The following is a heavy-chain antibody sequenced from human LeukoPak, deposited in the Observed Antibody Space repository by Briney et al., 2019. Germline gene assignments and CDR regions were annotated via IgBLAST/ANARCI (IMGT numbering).Heavy chain of an antibody. CDR3: GRAFPPLRTSSAGDL. CDR2: ISGRSSHV. V-gene: IGHV3-21*01. J-gene: IGHJ1*01. CDR1: GLSSSDYD. D-gene: IGHD3-16*01. Sequence: GGSLRLSCSASGLSSSDYDMNWVRQAPGKGLEWVSAISGRSSHVYYGESVKGRFTISRDNAKNSLYLQLDSLGVEDTAVYYCGRAFPPLRTSSAGDLWGQGTLVTVSS.